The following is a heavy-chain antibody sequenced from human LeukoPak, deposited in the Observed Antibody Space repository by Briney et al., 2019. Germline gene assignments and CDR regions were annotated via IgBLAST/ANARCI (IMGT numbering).Heavy chain of an antibody. CDR3: ARGPSSGWYPSQFDY. J-gene: IGHJ4*02. Sequence: ASVKVSCKASGYTFTGYYMHWVRQAPGQGLEWMGWINPNSGGTNYPQKFQGRVTMTRDTSISTAYMDLSRLRSDDTAVYYCARGPSSGWYPSQFDYWGQGTLVTVSS. V-gene: IGHV1-2*02. D-gene: IGHD6-19*01. CDR1: GYTFTGYY. CDR2: INPNSGGT.